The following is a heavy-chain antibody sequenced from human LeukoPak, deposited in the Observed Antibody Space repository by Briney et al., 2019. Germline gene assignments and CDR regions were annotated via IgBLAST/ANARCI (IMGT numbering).Heavy chain of an antibody. CDR2: IRYDGSIK. CDR3: AKDRWDLPFDY. D-gene: IGHD1-26*01. Sequence: GGSLRFSCAASGFTFSRNGMHWVRQAPGKGLVWVALIRYDGSIKYYEDSVKGRFTISRDNSQNTLYLQMNSLRAEDTAVYYCAKDRWDLPFDYWGQGTLVTVSS. CDR1: GFTFSRNG. J-gene: IGHJ4*02. V-gene: IGHV3-30*02.